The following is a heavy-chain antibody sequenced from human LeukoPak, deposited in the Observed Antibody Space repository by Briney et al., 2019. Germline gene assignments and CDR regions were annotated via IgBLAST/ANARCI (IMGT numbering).Heavy chain of an antibody. D-gene: IGHD1-14*01. CDR1: GFTFSSYG. CDR3: ARAESGYYFDY. Sequence: GGSLRLSCAASGFTFSSYGMHWVRQAPGKGLEWVAVIWYDGSNKYYADSVKGRFTISRDNSKNTLYLQMNNLRAEDTAVYYCARAESGYYFDYWGQGTLVTVSS. J-gene: IGHJ4*02. CDR2: IWYDGSNK. V-gene: IGHV3-33*01.